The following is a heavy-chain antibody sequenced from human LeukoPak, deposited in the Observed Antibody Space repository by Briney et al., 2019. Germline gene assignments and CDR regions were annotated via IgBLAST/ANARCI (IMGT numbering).Heavy chain of an antibody. CDR3: ARERMGYFDY. CDR1: GFTFSSYS. D-gene: IGHD2-15*01. CDR2: ISSSSSYI. V-gene: IGHV3-21*01. Sequence: PGGALRLSCAASGFTFSSYSMNWVRPAPGKGLEWVSSISSSSSYIYYADSVKGRFTISRDNAKNSLYLQMNSLRAEDTAVYYCARERMGYFDYWGQGTLVTVSS. J-gene: IGHJ4*02.